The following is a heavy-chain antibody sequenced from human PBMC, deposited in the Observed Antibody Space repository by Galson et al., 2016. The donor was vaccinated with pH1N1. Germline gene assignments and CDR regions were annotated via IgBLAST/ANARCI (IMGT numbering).Heavy chain of an antibody. CDR3: ASQPATAIRAFFDN. D-gene: IGHD2-2*02. CDR1: GYPFTGYF. V-gene: IGHV1-2*06. J-gene: IGHJ4*02. CDR2: INPSSGGT. Sequence: SVKVSCKASGYPFTGYFLHWVRRAPGQGLEWMGRINPSSGGTKYAQKFQGRVTMTRDTSTTAVYMELSSLRSDDTAVYYCASQPATAIRAFFDNWGQGALVTVSS.